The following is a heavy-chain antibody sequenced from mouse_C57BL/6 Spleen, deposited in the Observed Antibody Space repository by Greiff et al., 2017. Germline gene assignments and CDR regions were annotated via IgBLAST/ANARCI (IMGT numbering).Heavy chain of an antibody. CDR3: ARGGPAWFAY. Sequence: EVQLKESGPELVKPGASVKIPCKASGYTFTDYNMDWVKQSHGQSLEWIGDINPNNGGTIYNQKFKGKATLTVDKSSSTAYMELRSLTSEDTAVYYCARGGPAWFAYWGQGTLVTVSA. CDR2: INPNNGGT. V-gene: IGHV1-18*01. CDR1: GYTFTDYN. J-gene: IGHJ3*01.